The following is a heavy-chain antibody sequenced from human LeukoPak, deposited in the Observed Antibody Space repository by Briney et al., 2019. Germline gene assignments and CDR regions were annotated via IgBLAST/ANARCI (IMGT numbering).Heavy chain of an antibody. V-gene: IGHV4-59*01. CDR3: LRHSSSWRFAFDS. CDR2: IYYTGGT. Sequence: PSETLSLTCTVSGGSITGYYWSWIRQPSGKGLEWIGQIYYTGGTSYNPSLKSRVAISVDTSKNQFSLKLSSMTAADTAMYFCLRHSSSWRFAFDSWGRGTLVTVSS. CDR1: GGSITGYY. J-gene: IGHJ4*02. D-gene: IGHD6-13*01.